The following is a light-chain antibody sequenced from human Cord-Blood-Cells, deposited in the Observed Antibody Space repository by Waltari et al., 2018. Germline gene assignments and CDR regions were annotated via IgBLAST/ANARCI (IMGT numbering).Light chain of an antibody. J-gene: IGKJ3*01. CDR2: AAS. Sequence: AIRMTQSPSSFSASTGDRVTITCRARQGISSYLAWYQQKPGKAPKLLIYAASTLQRGVPSRFSGSGSGTDFTLTISCLQSEDFATYYCQQYYSYPLTFGPGTKVDIK. CDR1: QGISSY. CDR3: QQYYSYPLT. V-gene: IGKV1-8*01.